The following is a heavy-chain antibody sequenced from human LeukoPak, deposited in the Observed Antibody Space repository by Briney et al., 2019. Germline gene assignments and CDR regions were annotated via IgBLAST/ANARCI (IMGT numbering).Heavy chain of an antibody. CDR1: GYSFTNYW. J-gene: IGHJ4*02. D-gene: IGHD3-9*01. CDR2: IYPGDSDN. CDR3: ARRGLTDRFFDC. V-gene: IGHV5-51*01. Sequence: GESLKISCKGSGYSFTNYWIVWVRQMPGKGLEWMGVIYPGDSDNRYSPSFQGQVTISADKSISTAYLQWSSLKASDTAMYYCARRGLTDRFFDCWGQGTLVTVSS.